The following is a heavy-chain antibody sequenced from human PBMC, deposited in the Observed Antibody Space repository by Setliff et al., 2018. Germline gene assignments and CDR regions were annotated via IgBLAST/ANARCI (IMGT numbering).Heavy chain of an antibody. J-gene: IGHJ4*02. CDR3: ARDRYYGSGSYYNYFDK. Sequence: PSETLSLTCTVSGGSVGSDYDYWSWIRQPAGKGLEWIGQIYTSWSTNYNPSLKSRVTISLDASKNQLSLELTSVTAADTAVYYCARDRYYGSGSYYNYFDKWGQGSLVTVSS. D-gene: IGHD3-10*01. CDR1: GGSVGSDYDY. V-gene: IGHV4-61*09. CDR2: IYTSWST.